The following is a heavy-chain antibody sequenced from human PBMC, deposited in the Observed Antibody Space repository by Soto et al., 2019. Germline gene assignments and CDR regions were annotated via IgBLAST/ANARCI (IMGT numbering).Heavy chain of an antibody. Sequence: SETLSLTCTVSGGSISSYYWSWIRQPPGKGLEWIGYIYYSGSTNYNPSLKSRVTISVDTSKNQFSLKLSSVTAADTAVYYCARAFSDYGDYYFDYWGQGTLVTVSS. V-gene: IGHV4-59*01. J-gene: IGHJ4*02. CDR1: GGSISSYY. D-gene: IGHD4-17*01. CDR3: ARAFSDYGDYYFDY. CDR2: IYYSGST.